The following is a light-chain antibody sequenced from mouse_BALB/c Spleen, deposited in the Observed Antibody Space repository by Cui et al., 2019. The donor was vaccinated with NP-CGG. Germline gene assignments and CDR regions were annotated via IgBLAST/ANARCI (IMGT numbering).Light chain of an antibody. CDR2: GTN. CDR3: ALWYSNHWV. Sequence: VVTQESALTTSPGETVTLTCRSSTGAVTTNNYANWVQEKPDHLFTGLIGGTNNRAPGVPARFSGFLIGDKAALTIIGAQTEDEAIYFCALWYSNHWVFGGGTKLTVL. CDR1: TGAVTTNNY. J-gene: IGLJ1*01. V-gene: IGLV1*01.